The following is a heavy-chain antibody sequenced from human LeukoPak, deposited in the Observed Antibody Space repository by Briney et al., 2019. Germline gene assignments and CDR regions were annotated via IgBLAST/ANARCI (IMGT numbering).Heavy chain of an antibody. V-gene: IGHV3-66*02. Sequence: GGSLRLSCAASGFTVSSNYMSWVRQAPGKGLEWVSVIYSGGSTYYADSVKGRFTISRDNSKNTLYLQMNSLRAEDTAVYYCARTPLWFGVVDGFDIWGQGTMVTVSS. CDR1: GFTVSSNY. CDR2: IYSGGST. D-gene: IGHD3-10*01. CDR3: ARTPLWFGVVDGFDI. J-gene: IGHJ3*02.